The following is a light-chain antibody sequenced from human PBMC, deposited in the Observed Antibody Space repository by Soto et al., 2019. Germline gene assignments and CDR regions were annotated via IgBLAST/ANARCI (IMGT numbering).Light chain of an antibody. CDR3: QQYGSSPIS. CDR1: QSVSSY. J-gene: IGKJ5*01. Sequence: EIGLTQSPATLSLSPGERATLSCRCSQSVSSYLAWYQQKPGQATRLPIYDESNRATGIPARFSGSGSGTDFTLTISSLEPEDFALYYCQQYGSSPISFGQGTRLEIK. V-gene: IGKV3-11*01. CDR2: DES.